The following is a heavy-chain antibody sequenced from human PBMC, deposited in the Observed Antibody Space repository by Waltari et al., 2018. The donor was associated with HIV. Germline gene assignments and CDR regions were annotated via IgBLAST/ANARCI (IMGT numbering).Heavy chain of an antibody. CDR2: ISSSSSYI. D-gene: IGHD3-22*01. V-gene: IGHV3-21*01. CDR1: GFTFSSYS. CDR3: VRDGGDYYYDTSGYHLYFDY. J-gene: IGHJ4*02. Sequence: QLVESGGGLVKPGGSLRISCAASGFTFSSYSMNWVRQAPGKGLEWVSSISSSSSYIYYVDSVKGRFTISRDNAKNSLYLQMNRLRAEDTAVYYCVRDGGDYYYDTSGYHLYFDYWGQGTLVTVSS.